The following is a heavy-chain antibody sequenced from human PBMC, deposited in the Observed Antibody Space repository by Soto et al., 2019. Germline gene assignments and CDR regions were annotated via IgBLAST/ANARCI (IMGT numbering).Heavy chain of an antibody. Sequence: GASVKVSCKASGYTFTSYGISWVRQAPGQGLEWMGWISAYNDNTNYAQKLQGRVTMTTDTSTSTAYMELRSLRSDDTAVYYCARVDPYCGGDCYYAFDIWGQGTMVTVS. CDR1: GYTFTSYG. J-gene: IGHJ3*02. D-gene: IGHD2-21*02. CDR2: ISAYNDNT. V-gene: IGHV1-18*01. CDR3: ARVDPYCGGDCYYAFDI.